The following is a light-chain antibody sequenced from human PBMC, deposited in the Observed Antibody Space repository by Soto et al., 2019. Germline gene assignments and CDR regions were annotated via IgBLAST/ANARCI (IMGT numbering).Light chain of an antibody. Sequence: EIVMTQSPATLSVSPGERATLSCRASQSVSSNLAWYQQKPGQAPRLLIYGASTRATGIPARFSGSGSGTEFTLTISSLQSEDFSVYYCQQYTNWPPGTFGPGTNVDIK. CDR1: QSVSSN. V-gene: IGKV3-15*01. CDR3: QQYTNWPPGT. CDR2: GAS. J-gene: IGKJ3*01.